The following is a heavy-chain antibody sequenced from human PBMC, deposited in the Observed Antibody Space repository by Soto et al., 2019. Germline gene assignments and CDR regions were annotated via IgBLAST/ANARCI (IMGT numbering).Heavy chain of an antibody. V-gene: IGHV3-23*01. CDR1: GFTFSSYA. CDR2: ISGNGGST. D-gene: IGHD3-10*01. Sequence: EVQLLESGGGLVQPGGPLRLSCAPSGFTFSSYAMTWVRQAPGKWLEWVSAISGNGGSTYYADSVKCRFTISRDNSRNTLDLQMNTLRAEDTAGYYCATVTVIRGVGFAYFDYWGQGTLVTVSS. J-gene: IGHJ4*02. CDR3: ATVTVIRGVGFAYFDY.